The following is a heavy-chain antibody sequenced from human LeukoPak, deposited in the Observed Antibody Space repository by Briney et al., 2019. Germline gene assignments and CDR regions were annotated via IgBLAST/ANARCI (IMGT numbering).Heavy chain of an antibody. CDR3: ARDWTIFGVVTPNWFDP. V-gene: IGHV1-8*01. CDR2: MNPNSGRT. J-gene: IGHJ5*02. CDR1: GYTLTSYD. D-gene: IGHD3-3*01. Sequence: PGASVKVSCKASGYTLTSYDINWVRQATGQGLVWMGWMNPNSGRTGYAQNFQGRITITRNTSISTAYMELSRLRSDDTAVYYCARDWTIFGVVTPNWFDPWGQGTLVTVSS.